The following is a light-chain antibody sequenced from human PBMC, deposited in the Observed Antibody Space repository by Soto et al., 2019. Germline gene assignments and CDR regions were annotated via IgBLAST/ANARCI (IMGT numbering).Light chain of an antibody. Sequence: IVVTKLPSTPSLSPGERATLSCRASQSVSSYLAWYQQKPGQAPRLLIYAASNRATGIPARFSGSGYETVFPLISTMLEPEYVAVYYCQQYISSRTFGQGTKVDIK. CDR1: QSVSSY. CDR3: QQYISSRT. J-gene: IGKJ1*01. CDR2: AAS. V-gene: IGKV3-11*01.